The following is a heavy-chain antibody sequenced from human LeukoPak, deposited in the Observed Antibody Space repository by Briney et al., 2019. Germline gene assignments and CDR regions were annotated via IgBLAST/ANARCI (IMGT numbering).Heavy chain of an antibody. CDR3: ARDHYYYDSSSYYDY. V-gene: IGHV1-69*13. Sequence: GASVKVSCKASGGTFSSYAISWVRQAPGQGLEWMGGIIPIFGTANYAQKFQGRVTITADESTSTAYMELSSLRSEDTAVYYCARDHYYYDSSSYYDYWGQGTLVTVSS. J-gene: IGHJ4*02. CDR2: IIPIFGTA. CDR1: GGTFSSYA. D-gene: IGHD3-22*01.